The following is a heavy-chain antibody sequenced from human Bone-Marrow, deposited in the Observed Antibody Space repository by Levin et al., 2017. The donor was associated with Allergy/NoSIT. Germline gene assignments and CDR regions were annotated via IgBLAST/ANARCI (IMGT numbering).Heavy chain of an antibody. J-gene: IGHJ5*02. CDR2: ISYDGSNK. D-gene: IGHD6-19*01. Sequence: GESLKISCAASGFTFSSYAMHWVRQAPGKGLEWVAVISYDGSNKYYADSVKGRFTISRDNSKNTLYLQMNSLRAEDTAVYYCARDPPYRGSSGWYGWFDPWGQGTLVTVSS. CDR3: ARDPPYRGSSGWYGWFDP. V-gene: IGHV3-30*04. CDR1: GFTFSSYA.